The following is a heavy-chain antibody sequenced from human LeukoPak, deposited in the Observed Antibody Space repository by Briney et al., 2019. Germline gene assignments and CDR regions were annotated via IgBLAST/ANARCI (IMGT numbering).Heavy chain of an antibody. D-gene: IGHD4-17*01. V-gene: IGHV3-23*01. CDR1: GATISGSDY. J-gene: IGHJ3*02. CDR3: AKEGSYGAAPYAFDI. Sequence: ETLSLTCNVSGATISGSDYNWSWLRQPPGKGLEWVSAISGSGGSTYYADSVKGRFTISRDNSKNTLYLQMNSLRAEDTAVYYCAKEGSYGAAPYAFDIWGQGTMVTVSS. CDR2: ISGSGGST.